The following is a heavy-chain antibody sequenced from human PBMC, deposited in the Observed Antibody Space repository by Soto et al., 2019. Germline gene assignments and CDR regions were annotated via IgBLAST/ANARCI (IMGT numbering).Heavy chain of an antibody. Sequence: GRALSLSCAASGFTFSSYSMNWVRQAPGKGLEWVSSISSSSSYIYYADSVKGRFTISRDNAKNSLYLQMNSLRAEDTAVYYCARDQAPNEEHFDYWGQGTLVTGSS. CDR3: ARDQAPNEEHFDY. CDR2: ISSSSSYI. V-gene: IGHV3-21*01. D-gene: IGHD1-1*01. CDR1: GFTFSSYS. J-gene: IGHJ4*02.